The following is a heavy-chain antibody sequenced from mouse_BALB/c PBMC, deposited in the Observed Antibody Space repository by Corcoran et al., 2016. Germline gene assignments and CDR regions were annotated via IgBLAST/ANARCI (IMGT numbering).Heavy chain of an antibody. CDR3: ARCGFYAMDY. CDR1: GYTFTGYY. Sequence: EVQLQQSGPELVKPGASVKISCKASGYTFTGYYMHWVKQSHVKSLEWIGRINPYNGATSYNQNFKDKASLTVDKSSSTAYMELHSLTSEDSVVYYCARCGFYAMDYWGQGTSVTVSS. CDR2: INPYNGAT. J-gene: IGHJ4*01. V-gene: IGHV1-26*01.